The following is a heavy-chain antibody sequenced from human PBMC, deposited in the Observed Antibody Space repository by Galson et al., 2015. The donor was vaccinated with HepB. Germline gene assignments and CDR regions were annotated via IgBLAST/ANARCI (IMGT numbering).Heavy chain of an antibody. CDR3: AKGYGLLWDTANDAFDI. J-gene: IGHJ3*02. V-gene: IGHV3-23*01. CDR1: GFTFSSYA. CDR2: ISGGGGST. Sequence: SLRLSCAASGFTFSSYAMSWVRQAPGKGLEWVSAISGGGGSTYYADSVKGRFTISRDNSKNTLYLQMNSLRAEDTAVYYCAKGYGLLWDTANDAFDIWGQGTMVTVSS. D-gene: IGHD5-18*01.